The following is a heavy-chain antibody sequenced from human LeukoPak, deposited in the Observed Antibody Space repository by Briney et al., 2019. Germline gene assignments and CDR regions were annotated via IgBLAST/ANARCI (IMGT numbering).Heavy chain of an antibody. CDR3: AKGTFYFASGSDPGAFDI. V-gene: IGHV3-23*01. CDR1: GFTFSSYG. D-gene: IGHD3-10*01. J-gene: IGHJ3*02. Sequence: GGALRLSCAASGFTFSSYGMSWVRQPPGKGLEWVSTISGSGDNTFYADSVRGRFTISRDNSQITVYLQVNSLRAEDTAVYYCAKGTFYFASGSDPGAFDIWGQGTLVTVAS. CDR2: ISGSGDNT.